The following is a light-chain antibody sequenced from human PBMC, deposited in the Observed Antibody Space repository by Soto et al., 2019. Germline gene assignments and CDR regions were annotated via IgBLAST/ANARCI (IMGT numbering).Light chain of an antibody. J-gene: IGKJ1*01. V-gene: IGKV1-5*03. CDR1: QTISSW. CDR2: KAS. CDR3: QRYSSYSEA. Sequence: DIQMTQSPSTLSGSVGDRVTITCRASQTISSWLAWYQQKPGKAPKLLIYKASTLKSGVPSRFSGSGSGTEFTLTISSLRPDDFATYYCQRYSSYSEAFGQGTKVELK.